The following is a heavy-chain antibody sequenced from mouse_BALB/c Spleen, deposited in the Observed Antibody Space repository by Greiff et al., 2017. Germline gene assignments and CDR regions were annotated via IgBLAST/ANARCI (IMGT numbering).Heavy chain of an antibody. J-gene: IGHJ4*01. CDR2: ISSGGSYT. Sequence: EVKLVESGGGLVKPGGSLKLSCAASGFTFSSYAMSWVRQSPEKRLEWVAEISSGGSYTYYPDTVTGRFTISRDNAKNTLYLEMSSLRSEDTAMYYCARDRGVNGNYGRGAMDYWGQGTSVTVSS. CDR3: ARDRGVNGNYGRGAMDY. D-gene: IGHD2-1*01. V-gene: IGHV5-9-4*01. CDR1: GFTFSSYA.